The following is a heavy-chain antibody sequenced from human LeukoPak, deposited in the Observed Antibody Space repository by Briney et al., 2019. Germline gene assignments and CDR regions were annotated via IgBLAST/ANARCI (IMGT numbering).Heavy chain of an antibody. Sequence: ASVKVSCKAAGYSVTSYGISWVRQAPGQGLGWVGWISVYKGNTNYAQKPQGRVTTTTDTSTTTAYMELRSLRSDDTAVYYCARGSHWGDYYFDYWGQGTLVTVSS. CDR1: GYSVTSYG. CDR2: ISVYKGNT. CDR3: ARGSHWGDYYFDY. D-gene: IGHD7-27*01. J-gene: IGHJ4*02. V-gene: IGHV1-18*01.